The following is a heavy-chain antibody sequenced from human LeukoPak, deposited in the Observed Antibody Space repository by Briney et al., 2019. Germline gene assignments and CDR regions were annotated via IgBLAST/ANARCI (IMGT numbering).Heavy chain of an antibody. V-gene: IGHV3-30-3*01. CDR3: ARLFGWGYSYGLDY. J-gene: IGHJ4*02. CDR1: GFSFSTYG. Sequence: GSLRLSCTASGFSFSTYGMHWVRQAPGKGLEWVALISYDGSNKYYAQSMKGRFTISRDNSKNTVYLQMSSLRPEDTAMYYCARLFGWGYSYGLDYWGQGTLVTVFS. CDR2: ISYDGSNK. D-gene: IGHD5-18*01.